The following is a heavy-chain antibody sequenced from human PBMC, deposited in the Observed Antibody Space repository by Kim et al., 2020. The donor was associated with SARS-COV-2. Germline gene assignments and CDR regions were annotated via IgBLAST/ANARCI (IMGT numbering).Heavy chain of an antibody. Sequence: GGSLRLSCAASGFIFSSYSMNWVRQAPGKGLEWVSFISGGISTIYYADSVKGRLTVSRDNARNSLFLQMNSLREDDTAVYYCVREGYDVLTGYSNYYNGMDVWGQGTMVTVSS. CDR1: GFIFSSYS. CDR3: VREGYDVLTGYSNYYNGMDV. V-gene: IGHV3-48*02. D-gene: IGHD3-9*01. J-gene: IGHJ6*02. CDR2: ISGGISTI.